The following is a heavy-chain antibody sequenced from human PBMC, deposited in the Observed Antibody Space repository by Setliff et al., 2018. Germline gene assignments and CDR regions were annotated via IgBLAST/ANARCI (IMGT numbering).Heavy chain of an antibody. D-gene: IGHD1-7*01. V-gene: IGHV1-69*10. CDR3: ASRTHPHVITGITQGGGWWYYYYMDV. Sequence: ASVKVSCKASGGTFNTYGITWVRQAPAQGLEWMGGIIPGLGILDYAQKFQDRFTITADRSTSKAYMELSSLRSEDTAVYYCASRTHPHVITGITQGGGWWYYYYMDVWGKGTTVTVSS. CDR2: IIPGLGIL. CDR1: GGTFNTYG. J-gene: IGHJ6*03.